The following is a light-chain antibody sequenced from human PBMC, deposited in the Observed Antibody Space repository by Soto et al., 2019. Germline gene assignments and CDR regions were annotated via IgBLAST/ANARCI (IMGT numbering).Light chain of an antibody. CDR3: SSYTSYSPYV. CDR1: SSDVGGYNY. Sequence: QSALTQPASVSGSPGQSITISCTGTSSDVGGYNYVSWYQQHPGKAPKLIIYAVSKRPSGVSNRFSGSKSGNTASLIISGLQAEDEADYYCSSYTSYSPYVFGTGTKVTVL. CDR2: AVS. V-gene: IGLV2-14*01. J-gene: IGLJ1*01.